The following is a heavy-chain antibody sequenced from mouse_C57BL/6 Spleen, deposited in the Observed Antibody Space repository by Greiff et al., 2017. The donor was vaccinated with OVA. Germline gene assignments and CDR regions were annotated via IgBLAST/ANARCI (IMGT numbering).Heavy chain of an antibody. CDR1: GYTFTSYW. D-gene: IGHD2-4*01. CDR3: ARGGDYNAPYVDY. CDR2: IYPGSGSP. V-gene: IGHV1-55*01. Sequence: QVHVKQPGAELVKPGASVKMSCKASGYTFTSYWITWVKQRPGQGLEWLGDIYPGSGSPNYNEKFKSKATLTVDTSSSTAYMQRSSLTSEYSAVYYCARGGDYNAPYVDYWGQGTTLTVSS. J-gene: IGHJ2*01.